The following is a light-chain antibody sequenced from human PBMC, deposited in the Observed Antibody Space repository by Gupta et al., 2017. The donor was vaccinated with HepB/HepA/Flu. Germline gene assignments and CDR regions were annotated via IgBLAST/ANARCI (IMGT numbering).Light chain of an antibody. CDR1: QSISSY. J-gene: IGKJ5*01. CDR3: QQSDSTPST. Sequence: DIQMTQPPSSLSASVGDRVTITCRASQSISSYLNWYQQKPGKAPKLLIYAASSLQSGVPSRFSGSGSGTDFTLTISSLQPEDFATYYCQQSDSTPSTFGQGTLVDI. V-gene: IGKV1-39*01. CDR2: AAS.